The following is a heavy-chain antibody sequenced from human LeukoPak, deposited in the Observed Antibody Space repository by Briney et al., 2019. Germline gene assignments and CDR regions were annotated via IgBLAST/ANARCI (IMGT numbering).Heavy chain of an antibody. D-gene: IGHD1-26*01. CDR2: IYTSGST. CDR3: ARDGRLSYYYGMDV. Sequence: DPSETLSLTCTVSGYSISNYYWSWLRQPAGKGLEWIGRIYTSGSTNYNPSLKSRVTMSVDTSKNQFSPKLSSVTAAYTAVYYCARDGRLSYYYGMDVWGQGTTVTGSS. J-gene: IGHJ6*02. CDR1: GYSISNYY. V-gene: IGHV4-4*07.